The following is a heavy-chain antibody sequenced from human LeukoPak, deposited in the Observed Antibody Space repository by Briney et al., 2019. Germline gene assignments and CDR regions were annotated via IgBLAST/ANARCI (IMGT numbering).Heavy chain of an antibody. CDR1: GGSFSGYY. Sequence: SETLSLTCAVYGGSFSGYYWSWIRQPPGKGLEWIGEINHSGSTNYNPSLKSRVTISVDTSKNQFSLKLSSVTAADTAVYYCARHRRPRVGALDYWGQGTLVTVSS. J-gene: IGHJ4*02. D-gene: IGHD1-26*01. CDR3: ARHRRPRVGALDY. CDR2: INHSGST. V-gene: IGHV4-34*01.